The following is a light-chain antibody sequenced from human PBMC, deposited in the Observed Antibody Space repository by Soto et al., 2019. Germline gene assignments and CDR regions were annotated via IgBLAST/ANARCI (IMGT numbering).Light chain of an antibody. V-gene: IGLV1-44*01. CDR2: TYN. CDR3: AAWDDSLNAWV. Sequence: QPVLTQPPSASGTPGQRVTISCSGSSSNIGSNTVNWYQQPPGTAPKLLIYTYNQRPSGVPDRFSGSKSGTSASLAISGLQSEDEADYYCAAWDDSLNAWVFGGGTKVTVL. CDR1: SSNIGSNT. J-gene: IGLJ3*02.